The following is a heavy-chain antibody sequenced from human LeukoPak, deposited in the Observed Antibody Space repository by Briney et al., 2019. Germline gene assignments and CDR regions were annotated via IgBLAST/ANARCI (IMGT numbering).Heavy chain of an antibody. J-gene: IGHJ5*02. D-gene: IGHD1-14*01. CDR3: ASNANTGSAFDP. Sequence: PSETLSLTCTVSGGSISSYYWNWIRQPPGKGLEWIGYIYYTGSTNYNPSLKSRVTISVDTSKNQFSLKLSSVTAADTAVYYCASNANTGSAFDPWGQGTLVTVSS. CDR1: GGSISSYY. V-gene: IGHV4-59*08. CDR2: IYYTGST.